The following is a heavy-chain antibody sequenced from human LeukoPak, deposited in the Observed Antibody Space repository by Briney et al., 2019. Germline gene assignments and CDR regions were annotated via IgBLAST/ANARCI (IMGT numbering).Heavy chain of an antibody. CDR2: FYYTGST. CDR3: ARFRPSNNWFDP. J-gene: IGHJ5*02. CDR1: GASISRNTYY. V-gene: IGHV4-39*07. Sequence: SSETLSLTCSVSGASISRNTYYWGWIRQSPGKGLEWIGTFYYTGSTYYNPSLKSRVTISVDTSKNQFSLKLSSVTAADTAVYYCARFRPSNNWFDPWGQGTLVTVSS.